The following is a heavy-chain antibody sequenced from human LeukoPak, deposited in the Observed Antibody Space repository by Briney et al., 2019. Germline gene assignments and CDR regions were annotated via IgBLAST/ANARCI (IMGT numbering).Heavy chain of an antibody. CDR2: INHSGST. V-gene: IGHV4-34*01. CDR3: ARGQTSYYGSGSPSGFDY. Sequence: PSETLSLTCAVYGGSFSGYSWSWIRQPPGKGLAWIGEINHSGSTNYNPSLKSRVTISVDTSKNQFSLKLSSVTAADTAVYYCARGQTSYYGSGSPSGFDYWGQGILVTVSS. CDR1: GGSFSGYS. J-gene: IGHJ4*02. D-gene: IGHD3-10*01.